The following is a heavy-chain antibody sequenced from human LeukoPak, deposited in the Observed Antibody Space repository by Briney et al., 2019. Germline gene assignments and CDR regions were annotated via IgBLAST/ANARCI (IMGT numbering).Heavy chain of an antibody. Sequence: VKPSETLSLTCTVSGGSISSYYWSWVRQPPGKGLEWIGYIYYSGSTNYNPSLKSRVTISVDTSKNQFSLELSSVTAADTAVYYCASGLISYGDYGEFDYWGQGTLVTVSS. CDR3: ASGLISYGDYGEFDY. CDR1: GGSISSYY. J-gene: IGHJ4*02. CDR2: IYYSGST. V-gene: IGHV4-59*01. D-gene: IGHD4-17*01.